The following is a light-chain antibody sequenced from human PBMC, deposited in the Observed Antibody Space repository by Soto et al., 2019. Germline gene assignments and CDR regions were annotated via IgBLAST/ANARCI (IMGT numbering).Light chain of an antibody. Sequence: ENVLTQSPGTLSLSPGERATLSCRASQSVTSNFLAWYQQKPGQAPRLLIYGASTRAAGVPDRFSGSGSGTDFTLTITRLEPEDFAVYCCQQYGRSPLLYTFGQGTKLGVK. CDR2: GAS. CDR1: QSVTSNF. CDR3: QQYGRSPLLYT. J-gene: IGKJ2*01. V-gene: IGKV3-20*01.